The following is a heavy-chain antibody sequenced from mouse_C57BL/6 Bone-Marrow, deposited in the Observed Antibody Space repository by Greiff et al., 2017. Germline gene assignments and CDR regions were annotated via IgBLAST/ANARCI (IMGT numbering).Heavy chain of an antibody. CDR2: IDPSVSET. D-gene: IGHD1-1*01. CDR3: ARWYYYGSMDY. V-gene: IGHV1-52*01. Sequence: QVQLQQPGAELVRPGSSVKLSCKASGYTFTSYWMHWVKQRPIQGLEWIGNIDPSVSETPYNQKFKDKATLTVDKSSSTAYMQLSSLTSEDSAVYYCARWYYYGSMDYWCQGTSVTVSS. J-gene: IGHJ4*01. CDR1: GYTFTSYW.